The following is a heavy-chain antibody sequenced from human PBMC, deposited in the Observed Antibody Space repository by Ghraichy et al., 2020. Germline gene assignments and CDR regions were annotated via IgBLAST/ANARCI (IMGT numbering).Heavy chain of an antibody. CDR1: GFTLSTYA. D-gene: IGHD3-16*02. Sequence: GESLNISCAASGFTLSTYAMHWVRQAPGKGLEYVAAITYNGVTTYYANSVKGRFTISRDNPKNTLYLQMGSLRAEDMAVYYCARALTYSYYMDVWGKGTTVTVSS. CDR3: ARALTYSYYMDV. CDR2: ITYNGVTT. V-gene: IGHV3-64*01. J-gene: IGHJ6*03.